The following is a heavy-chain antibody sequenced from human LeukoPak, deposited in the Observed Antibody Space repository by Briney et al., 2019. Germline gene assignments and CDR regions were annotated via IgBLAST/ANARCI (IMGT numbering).Heavy chain of an antibody. J-gene: IGHJ4*02. D-gene: IGHD1-7*01. CDR2: IYYSGST. CDR3: ARDGQTGTTVY. V-gene: IGHV4-59*12. Sequence: PSETLSLTCTVSGGSISSYYWSWIRQPPGKGLEWIGYIYYSGSTNYNPSLKSRVTISVDTSKNQFSLKLSSVTAADTAVYYCARDGQTGTTVYWGQGTLVTVSS. CDR1: GGSISSYY.